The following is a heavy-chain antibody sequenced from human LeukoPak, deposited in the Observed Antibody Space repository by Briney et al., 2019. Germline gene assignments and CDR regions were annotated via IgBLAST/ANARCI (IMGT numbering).Heavy chain of an antibody. CDR3: ARSLCPHWYGMGD. D-gene: IGHD2-8*02. CDR1: GFTFSQYW. CDR2: IQRDGSNK. V-gene: IGHV3-7*01. Sequence: GGSLRLSCVASGFTFSQYWMTWVRQAPGKGLEWVANIQRDGSNKNYVDSVKGRFTISRDNAKNSLYLQMNSLRAEDTAIYYCARSLCPHWYGMGDWGKGTTVSVS. J-gene: IGHJ6*04.